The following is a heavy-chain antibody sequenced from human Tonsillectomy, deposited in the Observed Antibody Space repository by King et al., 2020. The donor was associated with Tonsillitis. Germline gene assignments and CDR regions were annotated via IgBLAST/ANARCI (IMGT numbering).Heavy chain of an antibody. Sequence: QLVQSGAEVKRPGASVKVSCRASGGTLRNYAISWARQAPGQGLDWIGGSVPIFGTAIYSQNFQGRVTSTADESTKTAYMEVGSLRSEDTAADYCEVWDGYESGDYSGRRSFDLWGQGTMVTVSS. CDR2: SVPIFGTA. CDR1: GGTLRNYA. V-gene: IGHV1-69*12. CDR3: EVWDGYESGDYSGRRSFDL. J-gene: IGHJ3*01. D-gene: IGHD1-26*01.